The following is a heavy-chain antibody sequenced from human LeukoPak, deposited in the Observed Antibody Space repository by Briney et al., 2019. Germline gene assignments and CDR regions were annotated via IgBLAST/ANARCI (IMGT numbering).Heavy chain of an antibody. CDR3: ARIPVRETPFDY. V-gene: IGHV4-39*01. CDR2: IYYSGST. CDR1: GFTFSSYA. J-gene: IGHJ4*02. Sequence: GSLRLSCAASGFTFSSYAMSWVRQAPGKGLEWIGSIYYSGSTYYNPSLKSRVTISVDTSKNQFSLKLSSVTAADTAVYYCARIPVRETPFDYWGQGTLVTVSS. D-gene: IGHD1-26*01.